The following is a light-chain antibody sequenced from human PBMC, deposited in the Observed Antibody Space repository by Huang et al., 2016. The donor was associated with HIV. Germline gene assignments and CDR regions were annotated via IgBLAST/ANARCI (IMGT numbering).Light chain of an antibody. CDR2: KAS. CDR1: HSISSW. Sequence: DIQMTQSPSTLSASVGDRVTITCRASHSISSWLAWYQQIPGKAPKLLIYKASSLQSGVPSRFNGSGSGTEFTLTINSLQPGDFATYHCQQSNSYPYTFGQGTKLEIK. J-gene: IGKJ2*01. V-gene: IGKV1-5*03. CDR3: QQSNSYPYT.